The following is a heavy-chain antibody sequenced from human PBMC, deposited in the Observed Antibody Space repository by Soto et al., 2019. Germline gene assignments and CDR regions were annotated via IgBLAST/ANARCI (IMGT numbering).Heavy chain of an antibody. CDR3: ARESYSHSGGYGDFQH. CDR1: GFTFSSYG. D-gene: IGHD1-26*01. CDR2: IWYDGSNK. Sequence: QVQLVESGGGVVQPGRSLRLSCAASGFTFSSYGMHWVRQAPGKGLEWVAVIWYDGSNKYYADSVKGRFTISRDNSKNTLYLQMNSLRAEDTAVYYCARESYSHSGGYGDFQHWGQGTLFTVSS. V-gene: IGHV3-33*01. J-gene: IGHJ1*01.